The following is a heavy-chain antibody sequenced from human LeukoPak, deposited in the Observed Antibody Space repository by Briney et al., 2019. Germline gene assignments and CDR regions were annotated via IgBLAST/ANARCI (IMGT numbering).Heavy chain of an antibody. D-gene: IGHD5-24*01. CDR3: VILNHPDGRVY. Sequence: GESLKISCQGSGYTFTTSWIGWVRQLPGKGLEWMAMIYPGDSDMRHSPSFQGQVSISTDRSISTAYLQWSSLKASDTAMYYCVILNHPDGRVYWGQGTLVTVSS. J-gene: IGHJ4*02. CDR1: GYTFTTSW. CDR2: IYPGDSDM. V-gene: IGHV5-51*01.